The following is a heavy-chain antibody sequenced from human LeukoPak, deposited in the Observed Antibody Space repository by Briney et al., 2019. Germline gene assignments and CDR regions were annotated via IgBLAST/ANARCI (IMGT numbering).Heavy chain of an antibody. CDR3: AKEGYGGYVGTSIDY. Sequence: GGSLRLSCAASGFTFSSYWMHWVRQAPGKGLVWVSRINSDGSSTSYADSVKGRFTISRDNAKNTLYLQMNSLRAEDTAVYYCAKEGYGGYVGTSIDYWGQGTLVTVSS. CDR2: INSDGSST. D-gene: IGHD5-12*01. CDR1: GFTFSSYW. V-gene: IGHV3-74*01. J-gene: IGHJ4*02.